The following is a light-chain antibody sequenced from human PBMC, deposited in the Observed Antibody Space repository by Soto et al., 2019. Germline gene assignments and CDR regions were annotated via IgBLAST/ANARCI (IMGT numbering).Light chain of an antibody. CDR3: CSYSGMFAV. Sequence: QSVLTQPRSVSGSPGQSVAISCTASTSDVGGYNSVSWYQHHPGKAPKLLIYEVIKRPSGVPDRFSGSKSGNTASLTISGLQTEDEADYYCCSYSGMFAVFGGGTQLTVL. V-gene: IGLV2-11*01. J-gene: IGLJ3*02. CDR2: EVI. CDR1: TSDVGGYNS.